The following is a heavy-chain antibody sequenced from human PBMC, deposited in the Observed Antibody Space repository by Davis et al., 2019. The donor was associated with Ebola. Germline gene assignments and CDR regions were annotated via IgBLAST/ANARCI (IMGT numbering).Heavy chain of an antibody. Sequence: SVKVSCKASGGTFSSYAISWVRQAPGQGLEWMGGIIPIFGTTNYAQKFQGRVTITADESTSTAYMELSSLRSEDTAVYYCARGEYCSGGSCYDLYYYYYGMDVWGQGTTVTVSS. D-gene: IGHD2-15*01. CDR3: ARGEYCSGGSCYDLYYYYYGMDV. J-gene: IGHJ6*02. CDR1: GGTFSSYA. CDR2: IIPIFGTT. V-gene: IGHV1-69*13.